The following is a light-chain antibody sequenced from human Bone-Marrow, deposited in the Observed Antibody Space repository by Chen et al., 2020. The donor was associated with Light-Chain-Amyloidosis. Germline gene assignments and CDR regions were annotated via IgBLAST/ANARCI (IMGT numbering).Light chain of an antibody. J-gene: IGKJ5*01. V-gene: IGKV3-20*01. Sequence: EIVLTQSPGTLSLSPGESATVSCRDSQSVSSSYVAWYQQKSGQAPRLLIHGASTRATGIPDRFSVRGSGTDFTLSITRVEAEDFAVYYCQHYDSLLTFGQGTRLDIK. CDR3: QHYDSLLT. CDR2: GAS. CDR1: QSVSSSY.